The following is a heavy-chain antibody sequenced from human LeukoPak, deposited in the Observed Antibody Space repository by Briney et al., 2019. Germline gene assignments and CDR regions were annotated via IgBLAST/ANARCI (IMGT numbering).Heavy chain of an antibody. J-gene: IGHJ4*02. V-gene: IGHV3-23*01. Sequence: TGGSLRLSCAASGFTFNNYGMSWVRQAPGKGLEWVSAISGSADNTYYVDSVKGRFTISRDNSRNTLYLQMSSLRAEDTAIYYCAKERESYFEFDLWGQGTLVTVSS. CDR1: GFTFNNYG. D-gene: IGHD1-26*01. CDR2: ISGSADNT. CDR3: AKERESYFEFDL.